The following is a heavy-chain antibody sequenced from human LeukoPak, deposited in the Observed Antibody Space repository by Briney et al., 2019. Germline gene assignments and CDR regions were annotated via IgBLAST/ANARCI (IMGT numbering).Heavy chain of an antibody. CDR1: GFTFSDYW. V-gene: IGHV3-74*01. CDR3: AYLLLPN. J-gene: IGHJ4*02. Sequence: PGGSLRLSCAASGFTFSDYWMHWVRQTPGRGLVWVSRINPDGSDILYADSVKGRFSISRDNAKNMLYLQLNSLRAEDTAVYYCAYLLLPNWGQGTLVTVSS. CDR2: INPDGSDI. D-gene: IGHD2-15*01.